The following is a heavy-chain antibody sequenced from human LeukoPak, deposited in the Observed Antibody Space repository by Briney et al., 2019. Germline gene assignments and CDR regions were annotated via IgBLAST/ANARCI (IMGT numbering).Heavy chain of an antibody. CDR3: ARDHYYGSGSYYGWGNNDAFDI. V-gene: IGHV4-39*02. Sequence: SETLSLTCTVSGGSISSSSYYWGWIRQPPGKGLEWIGSIYYSGSTYYNPSLKSRVTISVDTSKNQFSLKLSSVTAADTAVYYCARDHYYGSGSYYGWGNNDAFDIWGQGTMVTVSS. J-gene: IGHJ3*02. CDR2: IYYSGST. CDR1: GGSISSSSYY. D-gene: IGHD3-10*01.